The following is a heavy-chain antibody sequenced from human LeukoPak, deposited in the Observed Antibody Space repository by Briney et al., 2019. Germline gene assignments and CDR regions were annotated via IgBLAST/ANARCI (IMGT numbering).Heavy chain of an antibody. CDR1: GGTFSSYA. CDR2: IIPIFGTA. V-gene: IGHV1-69*05. J-gene: IGHJ4*02. CDR3: VLPAFLSD. Sequence: ASVKVSCKASGGTFSSYAISWVRQAPGQGLEWMGGIIPIFGTANYAQKFQGRVTITTDESTSTAYMELSSLKSEDTAVYYCVLPAFLSDWGQGTLVTVSS. D-gene: IGHD1-26*01.